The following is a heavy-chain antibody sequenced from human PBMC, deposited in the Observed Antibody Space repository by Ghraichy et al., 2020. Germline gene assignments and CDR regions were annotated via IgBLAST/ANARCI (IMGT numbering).Heavy chain of an antibody. D-gene: IGHD1-1*01. Sequence: ASVKVSCKASGYTFTSYAMHWVRQAPGQRLEWMGWINAGNGNTKYSQKFQGRVTITRDTSASTAYMELSSLRSEDTAVYYCARAGSTVQLELTSFDYWGQGTLVTVSS. CDR3: ARAGSTVQLELTSFDY. CDR1: GYTFTSYA. CDR2: INAGNGNT. J-gene: IGHJ4*02. V-gene: IGHV1-3*01.